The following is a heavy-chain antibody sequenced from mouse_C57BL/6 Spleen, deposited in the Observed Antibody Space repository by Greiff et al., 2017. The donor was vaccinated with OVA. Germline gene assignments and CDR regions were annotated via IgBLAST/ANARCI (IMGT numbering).Heavy chain of an antibody. D-gene: IGHD1-1*01. CDR1: GFTFSDYY. CDR3: ARQYYGSSYGFAY. V-gene: IGHV5-12*01. CDR2: ISNGGGST. J-gene: IGHJ3*01. Sequence: EVQLVESGGGLVQPGGSLKLSCAASGFTFSDYYMYWVRQTPEKRLEWVAYISNGGGSTYYPDTVKGRFTISRDNAKNTLYLQMSRLKSEDTAMYYCARQYYGSSYGFAYWGQGTLVTVSA.